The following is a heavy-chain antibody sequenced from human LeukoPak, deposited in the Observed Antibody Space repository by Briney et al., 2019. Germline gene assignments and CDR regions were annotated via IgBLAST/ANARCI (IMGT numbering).Heavy chain of an antibody. J-gene: IGHJ6*03. D-gene: IGHD3-3*01. CDR1: GGSISSSSYY. CDR2: IYYSGST. V-gene: IGHV4-39*01. Sequence: SETLSLTCTVSGGSISSSSYYWGCIRQPPGKGLEWIGSIYYSGSTYYNPSLKSRVTISVDTSKNQFSLKLSSVTAADTAVYYCARRALRSSRSYMDVWGKGTTVTVSS. CDR3: ARRALRSSRSYMDV.